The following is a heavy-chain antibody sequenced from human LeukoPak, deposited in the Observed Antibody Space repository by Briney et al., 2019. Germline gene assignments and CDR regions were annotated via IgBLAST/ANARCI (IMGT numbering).Heavy chain of an antibody. V-gene: IGHV4-59*01. CDR3: ARDSAFLAVDY. D-gene: IGHD2/OR15-2a*01. Sequence: SETLSLTCTVSGGSISSYYWRWIRQPPGKGLEWIGYIYYSGSTNYNPSLKSRVTISVDTSKNQFSLKLSSVTAADTAVYYCARDSAFLAVDYWGLGTLVTVSS. CDR1: GGSISSYY. J-gene: IGHJ4*02. CDR2: IYYSGST.